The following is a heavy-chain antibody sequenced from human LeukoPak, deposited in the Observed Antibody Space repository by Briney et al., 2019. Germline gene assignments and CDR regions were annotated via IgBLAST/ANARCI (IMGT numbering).Heavy chain of an antibody. J-gene: IGHJ6*03. CDR2: ISSSSSYI. CDR1: GFTFSSYS. D-gene: IGHD3-22*01. CDR3: ARAQRINSGSQSYYYYYMDV. V-gene: IGHV3-21*01. Sequence: GGSLRLSCAASGFTFSSYSMNWVRQAPGKGLEWVSSISSSSSYIYYADSVKGRFTISRDNAKNSLYLQMNSLRAEDTAVYYCARAQRINSGSQSYYYYYMDVWGKGTTVTVSS.